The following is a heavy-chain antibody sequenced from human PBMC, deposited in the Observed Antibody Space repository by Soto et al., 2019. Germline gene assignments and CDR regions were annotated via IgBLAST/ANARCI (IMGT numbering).Heavy chain of an antibody. D-gene: IGHD3-10*01. CDR2: ISRDAGTT. Sequence: TGGSLRLSCAASGFTFRDCSMAWVRQAPGKGLEWVSGISRDAGTTVHGDSVKGRFTISRDNSNNALYLQMNSLRAEDTAVYYCVKGGRTLIYNYMDVWGKGITVTVSS. V-gene: IGHV3-23*01. CDR1: GFTFRDCS. CDR3: VKGGRTLIYNYMDV. J-gene: IGHJ6*03.